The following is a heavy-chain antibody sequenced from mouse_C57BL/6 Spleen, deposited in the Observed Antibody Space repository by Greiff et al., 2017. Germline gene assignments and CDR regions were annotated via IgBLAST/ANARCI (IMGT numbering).Heavy chain of an antibody. CDR3: TRYGGYDWFAY. CDR2: IYPGNSDT. D-gene: IGHD2-2*01. CDR1: GYTFTSYW. J-gene: IGHJ3*01. V-gene: IGHV1-5*01. Sequence: VQLQQSGTVLARPGASVKMSCKTSGYTFTSYWMHWVKQRPGQGLEWIGAIYPGNSDTSYNQKFKGKAKLTAVTSASTAYMELSSLTNEDSAVXYCTRYGGYDWFAYWGQGTLVTVSA.